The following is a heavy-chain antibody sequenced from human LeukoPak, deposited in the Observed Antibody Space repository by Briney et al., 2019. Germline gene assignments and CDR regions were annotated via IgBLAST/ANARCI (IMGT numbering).Heavy chain of an antibody. CDR2: INGDGSST. CDR3: ARDVQAGPGY. CDR1: GFTSSNYW. J-gene: IGHJ4*02. Sequence: PGGSLRLSCAASGFTSSNYWMHWVRQAPGKGLVWVSRINGDGSSTTYADSVKGRFTISRDNAKNTLYLQMNSLRAEDTAVYYCARDVQAGPGYWGQGSLVTVSS. V-gene: IGHV3-74*01. D-gene: IGHD6-19*01.